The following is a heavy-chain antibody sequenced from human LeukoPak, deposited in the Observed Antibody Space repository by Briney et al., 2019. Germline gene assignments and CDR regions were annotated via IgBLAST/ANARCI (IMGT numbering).Heavy chain of an antibody. CDR1: GFTFSSYG. D-gene: IGHD3-10*01. CDR2: ISGSGGST. V-gene: IGHV3-23*01. Sequence: GGSLRLSCAASGFTFSSYGMHWVRQAPGKGLEWVSAISGSGGSTYYADSVKGRFTISRDNSKNTLYLQMNSLRVEDTALYYCARDNIAGSGSSDWGQGTLVTVSS. CDR3: ARDNIAGSGSSD. J-gene: IGHJ4*02.